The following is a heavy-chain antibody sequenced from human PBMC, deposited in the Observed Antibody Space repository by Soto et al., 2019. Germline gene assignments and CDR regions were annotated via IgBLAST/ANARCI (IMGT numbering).Heavy chain of an antibody. V-gene: IGHV4-34*01. CDR1: GGSFSGYY. J-gene: IGHJ6*03. CDR3: ARVTLYYMDV. Sequence: PSETLSLTCTVYGGSFSGYYWSWIRQPPGKGLEWIGEINHSGSTNYNPPLKGRVTISVDTSKNQFSLKLSSVTAADTAVYYCARVTLYYMDVWGKGTTVTVSS. CDR2: INHSGST.